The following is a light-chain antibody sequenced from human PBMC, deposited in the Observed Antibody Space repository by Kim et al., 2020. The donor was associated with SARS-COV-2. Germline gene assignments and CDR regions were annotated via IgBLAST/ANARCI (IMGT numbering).Light chain of an antibody. CDR2: LNSDGSH. J-gene: IGLJ3*02. CDR1: SGHNSYA. Sequence: AASKLTCSMSSGHNSYAIAWHQQQPEKGPRYLMKLNSDGSHSKGDGIPDRFSGSSSGAERYLTISSLQSEDEADYYCQTWGTGIAVFGGGTQLTVL. CDR3: QTWGTGIAV. V-gene: IGLV4-69*01.